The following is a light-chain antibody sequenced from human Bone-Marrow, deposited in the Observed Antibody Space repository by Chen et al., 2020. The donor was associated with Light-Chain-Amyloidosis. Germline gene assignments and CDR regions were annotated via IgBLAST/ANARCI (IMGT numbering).Light chain of an antibody. CDR3: QSADSSGTYEVI. Sequence: SYELTHPPSVSVSPGHTASITCSGDDLPTKYAYWYQQKPGQAPVLVIHRDTERPSGISERFSGSSSGTTATLTISGVQAEDEADYHCQSADSSGTYEVIFGGGTKLTVL. J-gene: IGLJ2*01. V-gene: IGLV3-25*03. CDR2: RDT. CDR1: DLPTKY.